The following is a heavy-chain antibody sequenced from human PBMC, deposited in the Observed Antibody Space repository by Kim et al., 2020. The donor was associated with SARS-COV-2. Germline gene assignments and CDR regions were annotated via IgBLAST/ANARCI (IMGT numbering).Heavy chain of an antibody. J-gene: IGHJ4*02. Sequence: SETLSLTCAVSGGSISSSNWWSWVRQPPGKGLEWIGEIYHSGSTNYNPSLKSRVTISVDKSKNQFSLKLSSVTAADTAVYYCARDGRYNWNDPYYFDYWGQGTLVTVSS. CDR2: IYHSGST. D-gene: IGHD1-1*01. CDR1: GGSISSSNW. CDR3: ARDGRYNWNDPYYFDY. V-gene: IGHV4-4*02.